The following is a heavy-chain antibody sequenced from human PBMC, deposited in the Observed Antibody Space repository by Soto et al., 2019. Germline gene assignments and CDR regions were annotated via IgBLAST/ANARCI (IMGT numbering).Heavy chain of an antibody. Sequence: PSETLSLTCAVYGGSFSGYYWTWIRQPPGTGLEWIGEINHSGSTNYNPSLKSRVTISRDNSKNTLYLRMNSLRSDDTAVYYCVKEANPFINTLVVLIFDYWGQGTQVTVS. V-gene: IGHV4-34*01. J-gene: IGHJ4*02. CDR1: GGSFSGYY. CDR2: INHSGST. CDR3: VKEANPFINTLVVLIFDY. D-gene: IGHD3-22*01.